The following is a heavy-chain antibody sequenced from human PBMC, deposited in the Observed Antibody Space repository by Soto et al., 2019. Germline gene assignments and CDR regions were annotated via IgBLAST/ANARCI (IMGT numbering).Heavy chain of an antibody. CDR3: ASSSGYYDSSGTGLLDI. CDR2: IYYSGST. CDR1: GGSISSSSYY. J-gene: IGHJ3*02. V-gene: IGHV4-39*01. D-gene: IGHD3-22*01. Sequence: SETLSLTCTVSGGSISSSSYYWGWIRQPPGKGLEWIGSIYYSGSTYYNPSLKSRVTISVDTSKNQFSLKLSSVTAADTAVYYCASSSGYYDSSGTGLLDIWGQGTMVTVSS.